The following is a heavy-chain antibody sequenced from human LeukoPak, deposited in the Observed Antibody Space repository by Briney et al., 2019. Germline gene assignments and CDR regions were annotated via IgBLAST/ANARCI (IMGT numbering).Heavy chain of an antibody. CDR2: ITYDGSNK. Sequence: GGSLRLSCAASGFTFSSYGMHWVRQAPGKGLEWVAFITYDGSNKYYAESVKGRFTISRDDSKNTLYVQMNSLRGEDTAVYHCARDLTYSGWYYFDCWGQGTLVTLSS. J-gene: IGHJ4*02. D-gene: IGHD6-19*01. CDR1: GFTFSSYG. V-gene: IGHV3-30*02. CDR3: ARDLTYSGWYYFDC.